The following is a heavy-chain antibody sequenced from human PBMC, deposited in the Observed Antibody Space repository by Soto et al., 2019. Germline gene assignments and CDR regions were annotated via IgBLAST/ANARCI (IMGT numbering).Heavy chain of an antibody. V-gene: IGHV1-69*12. CDR2: IISIFGTA. Sequence: QVQLVQSGAEVKKPGSSVKVSCKASGGTFSSYAISWVRQAPGQGLEWMGGIISIFGTANYAQKFQGRVTXPAAESTSTDYMELSSLRSEDTAVYYCARHVPAAGYYYGMDVWGQGTTVTVSS. CDR1: GGTFSSYA. CDR3: ARHVPAAGYYYGMDV. J-gene: IGHJ6*02. D-gene: IGHD2-2*01.